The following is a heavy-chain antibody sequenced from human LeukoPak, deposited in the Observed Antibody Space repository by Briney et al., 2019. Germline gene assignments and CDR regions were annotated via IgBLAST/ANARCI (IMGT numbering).Heavy chain of an antibody. CDR3: ARVRYSSGWYYYFDY. CDR1: GFTFSSYA. V-gene: IGHV3-7*01. CDR2: IKQDGSEK. Sequence: GGSLRLSCAASGFTFSSYAMSWVRQAPGKGLEWVANIKQDGSEKYYVDSVKGRFTISRDNAKNSLYLQMNSLRAEDTAVYYCARVRYSSGWYYYFDYWGQGTLVTVSS. J-gene: IGHJ4*02. D-gene: IGHD6-19*01.